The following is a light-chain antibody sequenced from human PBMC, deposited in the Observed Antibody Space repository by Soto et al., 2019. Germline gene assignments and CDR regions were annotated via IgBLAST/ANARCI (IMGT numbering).Light chain of an antibody. J-gene: IGKJ5*01. CDR2: AAS. CDR1: QGISSY. Sequence: DIQLTQYPSFLSASVGDRVTSTCRASQGISSYLAWYQQKPGKAPKLLIYAASTLQSGVPSRFSGSGSGKEFTLTISSLQPDDFATYYCQQLNSYPIPFGQGPRLEIK. V-gene: IGKV1-9*01. CDR3: QQLNSYPIP.